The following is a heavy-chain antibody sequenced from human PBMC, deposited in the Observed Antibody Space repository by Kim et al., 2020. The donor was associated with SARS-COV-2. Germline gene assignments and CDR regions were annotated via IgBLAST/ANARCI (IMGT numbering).Heavy chain of an antibody. J-gene: IGHJ4*02. Sequence: GGSLRLSCTASGFTFGDYAMSWFRQAPGKGLEWVGFIRSKAYGGTTEYAASVKGRFTISRDDSKSIAYLQMNSLKTEDTAVYYCTRMTETYYYDSSGYLSSYWGQGTLVTVSS. V-gene: IGHV3-49*03. D-gene: IGHD3-22*01. CDR3: TRMTETYYYDSSGYLSSY. CDR2: IRSKAYGGTT. CDR1: GFTFGDYA.